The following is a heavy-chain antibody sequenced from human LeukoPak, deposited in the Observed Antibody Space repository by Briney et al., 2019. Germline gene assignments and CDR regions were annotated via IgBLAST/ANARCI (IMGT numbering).Heavy chain of an antibody. V-gene: IGHV1-2*02. CDR2: INPNSGGT. J-gene: IGHJ5*02. CDR3: ARDRGLTSIAASA. CDR1: GYTFTDYY. D-gene: IGHD6-6*01. Sequence: ASVKVSCKASGYTFTDYYIHWVRQAPGQGLEWVGWINPNSGGTNYAQKFQGRVTMTRDTSISTAYMELSSLRSDDTAVYYCARDRGLTSIAASAWGQGTLVTVSS.